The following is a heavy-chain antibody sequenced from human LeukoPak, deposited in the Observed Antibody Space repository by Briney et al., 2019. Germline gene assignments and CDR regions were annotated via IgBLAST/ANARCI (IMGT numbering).Heavy chain of an antibody. V-gene: IGHV3-48*02. CDR2: ISTRSGTI. D-gene: IGHD5-12*01. CDR1: GFTFSNYS. J-gene: IGHJ4*02. Sequence: GGSLRLSCAASGFTFSNYSXNWVXXAPXKXXEXVSYISTRSGTIYYTDSVKGRFTISRDNAKNSLYLQMNSLRDEDTAVYYCARDRGGYEFFDYWGQGILVTVSS. CDR3: ARDRGGYEFFDY.